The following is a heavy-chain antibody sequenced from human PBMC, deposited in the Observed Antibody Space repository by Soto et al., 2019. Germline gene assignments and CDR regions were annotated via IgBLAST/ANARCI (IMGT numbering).Heavy chain of an antibody. D-gene: IGHD5-12*01. Sequence: GGSLRLSCTASGFTFSNFNINWVRQAPGKGLEWISYISSSTTTIFYADSVKGRFTISRDNAKNSLYLQMNSLRDEDTAVYYCAGASTWHPGAFDIWGQGTTVTVSS. V-gene: IGHV3-48*02. CDR1: GFTFSNFN. CDR3: AGASTWHPGAFDI. CDR2: ISSSTTTI. J-gene: IGHJ3*02.